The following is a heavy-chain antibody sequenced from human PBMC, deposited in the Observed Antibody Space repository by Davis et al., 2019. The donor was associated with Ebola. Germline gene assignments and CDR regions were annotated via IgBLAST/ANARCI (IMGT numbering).Heavy chain of an antibody. J-gene: IGHJ4*02. V-gene: IGHV3-30*03. D-gene: IGHD2-8*01. CDR2: ISYDGSNK. CDR3: ARDWITNIKY. CDR1: GFTFSSYG. Sequence: GESLKISCAASGFTFSSYGMHWVRQAPGKGLEWVAVISYDGSNKYYADSVKGRFTISRDNSKNTLYLQMNSLRAEDTAVYYCARDWITNIKYWGQGTLVTVSS.